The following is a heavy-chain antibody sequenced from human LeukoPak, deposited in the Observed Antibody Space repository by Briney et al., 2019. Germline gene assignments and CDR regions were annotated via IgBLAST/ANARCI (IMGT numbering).Heavy chain of an antibody. Sequence: ASVKVSCKASGYTFTGYYMHWVRQAPGQGLEWMGGIIPIFGTANYAQKFQGRVTITADESTSTAYMELSSLRSEDTAVYYCARGGRGVVIDGYYYMDVWGKGTTVTVSS. CDR3: ARGGRGVVIDGYYYMDV. D-gene: IGHD3-3*01. CDR2: IIPIFGTA. J-gene: IGHJ6*03. V-gene: IGHV1-69*13. CDR1: GYTFTGYY.